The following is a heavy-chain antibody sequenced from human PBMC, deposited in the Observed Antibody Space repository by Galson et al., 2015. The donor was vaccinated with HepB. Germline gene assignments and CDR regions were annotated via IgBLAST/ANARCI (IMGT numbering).Heavy chain of an antibody. J-gene: IGHJ4*02. Sequence: SLRLSCAGSGLSFSHYAMSWVRQAPGEGLEWIAAISGSGGWTYYADSAKDRFTISRDSSKSTLFLQVNSLGAEDTAIYYCAKGSGETWYYFDSWGQGTLATVSS. CDR3: AKGSGETWYYFDS. V-gene: IGHV3-23*01. D-gene: IGHD2-15*01. CDR2: ISGSGGWT. CDR1: GLSFSHYA.